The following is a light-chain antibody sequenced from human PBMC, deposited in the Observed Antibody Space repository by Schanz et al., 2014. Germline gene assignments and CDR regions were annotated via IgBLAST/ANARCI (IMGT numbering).Light chain of an antibody. CDR2: VGTGGIVG. CDR3: GTDHGSGSNFVSV. J-gene: IGLJ3*02. V-gene: IGLV9-49*01. CDR1: SGYSNYK. Sequence: QSVLTQPPSASASLGASVTLTCTLSSGYSNYKVDWYQQRPGKGPRFVMRVGTGGIVGSKGDGIPDRFSVLGSGLNRYLTIKNVKEEDESEYHCGTDHGSGSNFVSVFGGGTKLTVL.